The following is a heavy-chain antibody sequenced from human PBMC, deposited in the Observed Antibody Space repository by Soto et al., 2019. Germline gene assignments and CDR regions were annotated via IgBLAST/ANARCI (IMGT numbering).Heavy chain of an antibody. Sequence: TSETLSLTCTVSGGSISSYYWSWIRQPPGKGLEWIGYIYYSGSTNYNPSLESRVTISVDTSKNQFSLKLSSVTAADTAVYYCARGGRGRTSWALFDYWGQGTLVTVSS. V-gene: IGHV4-59*01. CDR1: GGSISSYY. CDR3: ARGGRGRTSWALFDY. D-gene: IGHD2-2*01. J-gene: IGHJ4*02. CDR2: IYYSGST.